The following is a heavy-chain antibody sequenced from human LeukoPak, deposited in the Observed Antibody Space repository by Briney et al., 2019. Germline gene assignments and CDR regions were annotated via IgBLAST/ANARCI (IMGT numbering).Heavy chain of an antibody. V-gene: IGHV3-23*01. Sequence: GGSLRLSCAASGFTFSSYAMSWVRQAPGRGLEWVSAISGSGGSTYYADSVKGRFTISRDNSKNTLYLQMNSLRAEDTAVYYCAKDGPGSSWWDLDYWGQGTLVTVSS. D-gene: IGHD6-13*01. CDR2: ISGSGGST. CDR3: AKDGPGSSWWDLDY. J-gene: IGHJ4*02. CDR1: GFTFSSYA.